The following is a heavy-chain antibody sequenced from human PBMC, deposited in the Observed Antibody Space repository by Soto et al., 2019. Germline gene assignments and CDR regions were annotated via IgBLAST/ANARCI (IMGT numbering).Heavy chain of an antibody. Sequence: SVKVSCKASGGTFSSYAISWVRQAPGQGLEWMGGIIPIFGTANYAQKFQGRVTITADESTSTAYMELSSLGSEDTAVYYCARDWGRDQLLSPYYYYGMDVWGQGTTVTVSS. CDR2: IIPIFGTA. D-gene: IGHD2-2*01. CDR3: ARDWGRDQLLSPYYYYGMDV. J-gene: IGHJ6*02. V-gene: IGHV1-69*13. CDR1: GGTFSSYA.